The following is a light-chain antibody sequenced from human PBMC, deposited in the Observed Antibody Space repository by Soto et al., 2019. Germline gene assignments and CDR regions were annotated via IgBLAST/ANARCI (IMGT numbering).Light chain of an antibody. CDR1: QNVTSN. CDR2: GTS. CDR3: QQYDDCG. J-gene: IGKJ1*01. V-gene: IGKV3-15*01. Sequence: MVMTQSPATLSVSPGERVTLSCRTSQNVTSNLAWYQLKPGQTPSLLIYGTSTRAPDIPVRFSGSGSGTEFTLAITSVQSGDSAVYYCQQYDDCGFGPGTKVEIK.